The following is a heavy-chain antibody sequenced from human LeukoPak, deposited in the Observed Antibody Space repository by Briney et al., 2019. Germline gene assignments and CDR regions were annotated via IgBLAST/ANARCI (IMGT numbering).Heavy chain of an antibody. V-gene: IGHV4-34*01. J-gene: IGHJ6*02. CDR3: ARSGPPIVVVPAAPGGVGMDV. D-gene: IGHD2-2*01. CDR1: GGSFSGFY. Sequence: PSETLSLTCAVYGGSFSGFYWSWIRQPPGKGLEWIGEINHSGSTNYNPSLKSRVTISVDTSKNQFSVKLSSVTAADTAVYYCARSGPPIVVVPAAPGGVGMDVWGQGTTVTASS. CDR2: INHSGST.